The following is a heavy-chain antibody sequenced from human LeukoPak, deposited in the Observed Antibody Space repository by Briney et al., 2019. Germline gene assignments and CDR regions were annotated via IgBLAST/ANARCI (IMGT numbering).Heavy chain of an antibody. J-gene: IGHJ4*02. CDR2: ISAYNGNT. CDR3: ARDREYYDSSGYKVDY. V-gene: IGHV1-18*01. CDR1: GYTFTSYG. Sequence: ASVTVSCKASGYTFTSYGISWVRQAPGQGLEWMGWISAYNGNTNYAQKLQGRVTMTTDTSTSTAYMELRSLRSDDTAVYYCARDREYYDSSGYKVDYWGQGTLVTVSS. D-gene: IGHD3-22*01.